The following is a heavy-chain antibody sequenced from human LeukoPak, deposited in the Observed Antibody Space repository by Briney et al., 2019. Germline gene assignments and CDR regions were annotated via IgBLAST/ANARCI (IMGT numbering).Heavy chain of an antibody. CDR1: GGSISSSSYY. CDR2: IYYSGST. Sequence: PSETLSLTCTVSGGSISSSSYYWGWIRQPPGKGLEWIGSIYYSGSTYYNPSLKSRVTISVDTSKNQFSLKLSSVTAADTAVYYCARQKDYDFWSGYPYYYYYMDVWGKGTTVTVSS. J-gene: IGHJ6*03. V-gene: IGHV4-39*01. CDR3: ARQKDYDFWSGYPYYYYYMDV. D-gene: IGHD3-3*01.